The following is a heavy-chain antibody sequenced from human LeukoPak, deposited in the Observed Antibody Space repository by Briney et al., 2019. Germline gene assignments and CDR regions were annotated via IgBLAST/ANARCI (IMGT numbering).Heavy chain of an antibody. V-gene: IGHV4-34*01. J-gene: IGHJ6*03. Sequence: SETLSLTCAVYGGSFSGYYWSWIRQPPGKGLEWIGEINHRGSTNYNPSLKSRVTISVDTSKNQFSLKLSSVTAADTAVYYCARQAPMYGGKYYYYYYMDVWGKGTTVTISS. CDR1: GGSFSGYY. CDR2: INHRGST. CDR3: ARQAPMYGGKYYYYYYMDV. D-gene: IGHD4-23*01.